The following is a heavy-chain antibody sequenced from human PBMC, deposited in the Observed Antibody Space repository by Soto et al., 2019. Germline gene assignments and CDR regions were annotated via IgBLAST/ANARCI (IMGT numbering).Heavy chain of an antibody. CDR3: ARDYSGSSWRPYNWFGP. CDR2: ISAYNGNT. CDR1: GYTFTSYG. Sequence: QVQLVQSGAEVKKPGASVKVSCKASGYTFTSYGISWVRQAPGQGLEWMGWISAYNGNTNYAQKLQGRVTMTTDTPXSXVYMERRRLSSDDTAVYYCARDYSGSSWRPYNWFGPWGQGTLVTVSS. J-gene: IGHJ5*02. D-gene: IGHD6-13*01. V-gene: IGHV1-18*01.